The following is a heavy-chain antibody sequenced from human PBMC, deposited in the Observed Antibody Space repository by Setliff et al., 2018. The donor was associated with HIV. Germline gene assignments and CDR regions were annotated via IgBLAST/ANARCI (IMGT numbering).Heavy chain of an antibody. D-gene: IGHD3-16*02. CDR1: GYTLAALS. V-gene: IGHV1-24*01. Sequence: RASVKVSCKVFGYTLAALSIHWVRQAPGKGLEWMGGFDPEDGERINAEKFQGRVTMTADTSTDTAYMALSGLTSEDTAVYYCATDPGRRITFGGVIVNPDYWGQGTLVTVSS. J-gene: IGHJ4*02. CDR3: ATDPGRRITFGGVIVNPDY. CDR2: FDPEDGER.